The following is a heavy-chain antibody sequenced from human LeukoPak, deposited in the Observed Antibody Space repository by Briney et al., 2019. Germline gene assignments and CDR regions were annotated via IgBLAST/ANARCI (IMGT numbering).Heavy chain of an antibody. V-gene: IGHV4-30-4*01. CDR3: ARERIDWLRAFDI. D-gene: IGHD3-9*01. Sequence: PSETLSLTCTVSGGSISSGDYYWSWIRQPPGKGLEWIGYIYYSGSTYYNPSLKSRVTISVDTSRNQFSLKLSSVTAADTAVYYCARERIDWLRAFDIWGQGTMVTVSS. CDR2: IYYSGST. J-gene: IGHJ3*02. CDR1: GGSISSGDYY.